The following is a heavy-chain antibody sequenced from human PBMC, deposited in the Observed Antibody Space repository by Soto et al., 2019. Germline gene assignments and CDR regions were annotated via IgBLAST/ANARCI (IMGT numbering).Heavy chain of an antibody. D-gene: IGHD4-17*01. CDR3: AREIGEDTVTTYFSYGMDV. J-gene: IGHJ6*02. Sequence: QVQLQESGPGLVKPSQTLSLTCTVSGGSISSGGYYWSWIRQHPGKGLEWIGYIYYSGSTYYNPSLQSRVTISVDTSKNQFSLKLSSVTAADTAVYYCAREIGEDTVTTYFSYGMDVWGQGTTVTVSS. CDR2: IYYSGST. CDR1: GGSISSGGYY. V-gene: IGHV4-31*03.